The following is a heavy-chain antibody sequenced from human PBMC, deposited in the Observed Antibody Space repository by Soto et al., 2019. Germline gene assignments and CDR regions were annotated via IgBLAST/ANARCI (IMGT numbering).Heavy chain of an antibody. D-gene: IGHD6-13*01. CDR1: GGSISSSSFH. J-gene: IGHJ5*02. CDR2: IYYSGST. V-gene: IGHV4-39*01. Sequence: QLQLQESGPGLVKPSETLSLTCTVSGGSISSSSFHWGWIRQPPGKGLEWIGSIYYSGSTYYSPFIKSRVTLPVDTSKNQFCLALSSVTAADTAVYYCARRERAAGTDWWFDPWGQGTLVTVSS. CDR3: ARRERAAGTDWWFDP.